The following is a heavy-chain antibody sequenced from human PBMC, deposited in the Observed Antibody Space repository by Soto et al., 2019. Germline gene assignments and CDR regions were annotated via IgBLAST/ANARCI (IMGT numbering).Heavy chain of an antibody. J-gene: IGHJ4*02. CDR1: GFTFSDYY. CDR2: ISSSDSTI. Sequence: GGSLRLSCAASGFTFSDYYMSWIRQAPGKGLEWVSYISSSDSTIYYADSVKGRFTISRDNAKNPLYLQMNSLRAEDTAVYYCARGLSAYSYYFDYWGPGTLVTVSS. D-gene: IGHD5-18*01. V-gene: IGHV3-11*01. CDR3: ARGLSAYSYYFDY.